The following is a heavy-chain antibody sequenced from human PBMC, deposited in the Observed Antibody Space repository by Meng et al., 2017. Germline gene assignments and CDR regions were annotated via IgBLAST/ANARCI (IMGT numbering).Heavy chain of an antibody. D-gene: IGHD4-17*01. J-gene: IGHJ4*02. Sequence: QVQLVKSGAEEKKPGASVKVSCKTSGYTCTNYDINCVRQATGQGLEWVGWMNPKSGNTGFAQKFQGRVTMTRDTSITTAYMELSSLRSEDTAVYYCARVYGDIDYWGQGTLVTVSS. CDR3: ARVYGDIDY. V-gene: IGHV1-8*01. CDR2: MNPKSGNT. CDR1: GYTCTNYD.